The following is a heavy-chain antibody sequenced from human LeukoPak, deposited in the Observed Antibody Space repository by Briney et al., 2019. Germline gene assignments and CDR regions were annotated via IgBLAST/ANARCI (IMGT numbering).Heavy chain of an antibody. CDR1: GGTFSSYA. CDR3: AREVAAAGTKFSNWFDP. V-gene: IGHV1-69*05. D-gene: IGHD6-13*01. CDR2: IIPIFGTA. J-gene: IGHJ5*02. Sequence: SVKASCKASGGTFSSYAISWVRQAPGQGLEWMGGIIPIFGTANYAQKFQGRVTITTDESTSTAYMELSSLRSEDTAVYYCAREVAAAGTKFSNWFDPWGQGTLVTVSS.